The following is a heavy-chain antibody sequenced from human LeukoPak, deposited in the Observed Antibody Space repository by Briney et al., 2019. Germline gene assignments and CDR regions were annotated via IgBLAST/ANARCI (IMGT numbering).Heavy chain of an antibody. CDR3: AKQGALRQDYYMDV. V-gene: IGHV1-69*06. CDR2: IIPIFGTP. CDR1: GVSFSSYA. Sequence: SVKVSCKASGVSFSSYAISWVRQAPGQGLEWMGRIIPIFGTPNYAQRFQGRVTITADIVSSTAYMEVNNLTSEDTAVYFCAKQGALRQDYYMDVWGNGTTVTVSS. J-gene: IGHJ6*03.